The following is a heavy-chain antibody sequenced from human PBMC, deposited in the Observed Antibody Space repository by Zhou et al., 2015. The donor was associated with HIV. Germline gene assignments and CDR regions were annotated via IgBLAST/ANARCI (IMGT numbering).Heavy chain of an antibody. V-gene: IGHV1-69*01. CDR2: IIPIFGTA. J-gene: IGHJ6*02. D-gene: IGHD3-22*01. CDR3: ARRGYYDSSGYYDYYYYGMDV. CDR1: GGTFSSYA. Sequence: QVQLVQSGAEVKKPGSSVKVSCKASGGTFSSYAISWVRQAPGQGLEWMGGIIPIFGTANYAQKFQGRVTITADESTSTAYMELSSLRSEDTAVYYCARRGYYDSSGYYDYYYYGMDVWGQGTTVTVSS.